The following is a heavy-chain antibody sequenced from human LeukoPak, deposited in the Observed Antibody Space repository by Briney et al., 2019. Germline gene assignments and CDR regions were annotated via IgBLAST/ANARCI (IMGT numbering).Heavy chain of an antibody. CDR2: ISGRGGST. CDR1: GFTFSSYA. D-gene: IGHD2-21*02. CDR3: AKVGQPLLSPLNWFDP. J-gene: IGHJ5*02. Sequence: PGGSLGLSCAASGFTFSSYAMSWVRQAPGKGLEWGSAISGRGGSTYYADSVKGRFTISRDNSKNTLYLQMNSLRAEDTAVYYCAKVGQPLLSPLNWFDPWGQGTLVTVSS. V-gene: IGHV3-23*01.